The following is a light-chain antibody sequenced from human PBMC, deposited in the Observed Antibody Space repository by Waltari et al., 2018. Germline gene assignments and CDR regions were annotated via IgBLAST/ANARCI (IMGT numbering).Light chain of an antibody. CDR3: CSFAGSHTYVV. CDR1: SRDVGGYNY. J-gene: IGLJ2*01. Sequence: QSALTQPRSVSGSPGQSVTISCPGTSRDVGGYNYVSWYQQHPGQAPKLLIYDVSKRPSGVPDRFSGSKSGNPASLTISGLQTEDEADYYCCSFAGSHTYVVFGGGTKLTVL. CDR2: DVS. V-gene: IGLV2-11*01.